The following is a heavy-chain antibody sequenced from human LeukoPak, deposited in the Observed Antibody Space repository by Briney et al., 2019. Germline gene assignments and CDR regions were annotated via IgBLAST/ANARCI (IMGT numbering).Heavy chain of an antibody. CDR2: IKQDGSEK. CDR3: ARDPRRGGWELPRFDY. CDR1: GFTFSSYW. J-gene: IGHJ4*02. V-gene: IGHV3-7*01. Sequence: PGGSLRLSCAASGFTFSSYWMSWVRQAPGKGLEWVANIKQDGSEKYYVDSVKGRFTISRDNAKNSLYLQMNSLRAEDTAVYYCARDPRRGGWELPRFDYWGQGTLVTVSS. D-gene: IGHD1-26*01.